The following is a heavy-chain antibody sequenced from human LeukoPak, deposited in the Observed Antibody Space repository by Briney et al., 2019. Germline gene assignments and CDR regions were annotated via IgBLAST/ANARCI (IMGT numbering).Heavy chain of an antibody. J-gene: IGHJ4*02. V-gene: IGHV3-30*01. CDR2: ISYDGSNK. CDR3: ARDGGELLSCDY. Sequence: PGGPLRLSCAASGFTFSSYAMHWVRQAPGKGLEWVAVISYDGSNKYYADSVKGRFTISRDNSKNTLYLQMNSLRAEDTAVYYCARDGGELLSCDYWGQGTLVTVSS. D-gene: IGHD1-26*01. CDR1: GFTFSSYA.